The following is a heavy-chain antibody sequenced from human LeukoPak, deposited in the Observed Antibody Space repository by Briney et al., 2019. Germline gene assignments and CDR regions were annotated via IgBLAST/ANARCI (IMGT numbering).Heavy chain of an antibody. V-gene: IGHV4-34*01. Sequence: SETLSLTCAVYGGSFSGYYWSWIRQPPGKGLEWIGEINHSGGTNYNPSLKSRVTISVDTSKNQFSLKLSSVTAADTAVYYCARDNWAQAYFDYWGQGTLVTVSS. D-gene: IGHD1-1*01. CDR3: ARDNWAQAYFDY. CDR2: INHSGGT. J-gene: IGHJ4*02. CDR1: GGSFSGYY.